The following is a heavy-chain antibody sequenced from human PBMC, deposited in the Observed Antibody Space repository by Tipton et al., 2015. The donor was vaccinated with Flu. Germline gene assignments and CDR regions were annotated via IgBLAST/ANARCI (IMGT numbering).Heavy chain of an antibody. CDR1: GFTVSSNH. D-gene: IGHD6-25*01. J-gene: IGHJ4*02. Sequence: SLRLSCAASGFTVSSNHLSWVRQAPGKGLELVSIIYSGGRTYYADSVKGRFTISRDSSKNTVYLQMNSLRVEDTALYFCARSPGGMDWGQGTLVTVSS. CDR3: ARSPGGMD. CDR2: IYSGGRT. V-gene: IGHV3-53*01.